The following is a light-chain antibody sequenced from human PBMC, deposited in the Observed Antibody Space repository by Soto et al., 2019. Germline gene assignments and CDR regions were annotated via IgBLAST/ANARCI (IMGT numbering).Light chain of an antibody. CDR3: QKFNDWPRT. J-gene: IGKJ1*01. Sequence: EIVMTQSPVTLSVSPGERATLSCRASQSVTSNLAWYQQKPGQASRLLIYGESTRATGIPARFSGSGSGTEFTLTISNLQSEDFAIYYCQKFNDWPRTFGQGTKVEIK. CDR2: GES. V-gene: IGKV3-15*01. CDR1: QSVTSN.